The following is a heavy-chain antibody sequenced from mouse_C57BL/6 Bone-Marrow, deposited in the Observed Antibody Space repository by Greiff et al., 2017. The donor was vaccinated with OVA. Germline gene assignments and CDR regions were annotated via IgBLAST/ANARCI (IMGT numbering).Heavy chain of an antibody. CDR2: IYPRSGNT. Sequence: QVQLQQSGAELARPGASVKLSCKASGYTFTSYGISWVKQRTGQGLEWIGEIYPRSGNTYYNEKFKGKATLTADKSSSTAYMELRSLTSEDSAVYFGARLNYYGSSYWWYFDVWGTGTTVTVSS. D-gene: IGHD1-1*01. CDR1: GYTFTSYG. V-gene: IGHV1-81*01. CDR3: ARLNYYGSSYWWYFDV. J-gene: IGHJ1*03.